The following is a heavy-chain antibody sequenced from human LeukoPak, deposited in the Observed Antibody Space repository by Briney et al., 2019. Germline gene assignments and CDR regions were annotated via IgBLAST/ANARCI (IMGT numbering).Heavy chain of an antibody. CDR2: VARDGGAK. V-gene: IGHV3-30*03. Sequence: GGSLRLSCVASGFSFRKHGMHWVRQAPGKGLEWVSVVARDGGAKFYADSVKGRFTLSRDNSKNMFFLQMNFLTVEDTAIYYCAREATWGQWYFDHWGQGTPVIVSS. J-gene: IGHJ4*02. CDR3: AREATWGQWYFDH. D-gene: IGHD6-19*01. CDR1: GFSFRKHG.